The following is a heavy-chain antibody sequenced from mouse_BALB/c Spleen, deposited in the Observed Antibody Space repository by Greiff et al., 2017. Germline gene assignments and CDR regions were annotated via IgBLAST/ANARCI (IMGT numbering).Heavy chain of an antibody. D-gene: IGHD2-3*01. CDR3: ARSDDGYYGNYAKGY. CDR1: GFTFRSHA. Sequence: EVKLVESGGGLVKPGGSVKLSCAASGFTFRSHAMSWVRQTPEKSLEWVAYISSGGSTYYPDSVKGRFTTSRDNARNILYLQMSSLRSEDTSMYYCARSDDGYYGNYAKGYWGQGTSVTVSS. V-gene: IGHV5-6-5*01. J-gene: IGHJ4*01. CDR2: ISSGGST.